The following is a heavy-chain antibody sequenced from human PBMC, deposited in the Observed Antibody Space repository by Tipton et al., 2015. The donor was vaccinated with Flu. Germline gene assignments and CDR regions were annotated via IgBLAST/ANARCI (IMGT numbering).Heavy chain of an antibody. CDR1: GGSISSSSW. D-gene: IGHD1-26*01. V-gene: IGHV4-4*02. CDR3: ARDLGSRSWHRDFDQ. CDR2: IYPSGST. J-gene: IGHJ4*02. Sequence: GLVKPSETLSLTCTVSGGSISSSSWWSWVRQPPGKGLEWIGEIYPSGSTNYNPSLKTRVTMSIDKSKNHFSLNLTSVTAADTAVYYCARDLGSRSWHRDFDQWGQGTLVSVSS.